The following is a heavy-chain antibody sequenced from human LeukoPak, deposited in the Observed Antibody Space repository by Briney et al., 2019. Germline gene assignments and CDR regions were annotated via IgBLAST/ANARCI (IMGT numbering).Heavy chain of an antibody. D-gene: IGHD5-12*01. CDR1: GYTFTRYF. CDR2: ISAYNGNT. Sequence: GASVKVSCKASGYTFTRYFIHWVRQAPGQRPEWMGWISAYNGNTNYAQKLQGRVTMTTDTSTSTAYMELRSLRSDDTAVYYCARDPIMGAYSGYDYSLYYYYGMDVWGQGTTVTVSS. CDR3: ARDPIMGAYSGYDYSLYYYYGMDV. J-gene: IGHJ6*02. V-gene: IGHV1-18*01.